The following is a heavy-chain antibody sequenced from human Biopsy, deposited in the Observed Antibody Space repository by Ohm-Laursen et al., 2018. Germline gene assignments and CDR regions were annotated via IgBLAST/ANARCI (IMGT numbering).Heavy chain of an antibody. CDR2: MNPDSGNT. CDR3: ARFDNGFDK. CDR1: GYPFTFYE. J-gene: IGHJ4*02. D-gene: IGHD2-8*01. V-gene: IGHV1-8*01. Sequence: SVKVSCKTSGYPFTFYEINWVRQATGQGLDWLGWMNPDSGNTGSAQKFHDRVTMTMNTSINTAYLELSSLRSEDTAVYYCARFDNGFDKWGQGTLVTVSS.